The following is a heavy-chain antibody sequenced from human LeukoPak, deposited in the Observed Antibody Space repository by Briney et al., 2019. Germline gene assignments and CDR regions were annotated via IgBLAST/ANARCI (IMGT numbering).Heavy chain of an antibody. Sequence: PGGSLRLSCAASGFTFSSYEMNWVRQAPGKGLEWVSYISSSGSTIYYADSVKGRFTISRDNAKNSLYLQMNSLRAEDTAVYYCARARLGGRYYYYMDVWGKGTTVTVSS. CDR1: GFTFSSYE. V-gene: IGHV3-48*03. J-gene: IGHJ6*03. CDR2: ISSSGSTI. D-gene: IGHD3-16*01. CDR3: ARARLGGRYYYYMDV.